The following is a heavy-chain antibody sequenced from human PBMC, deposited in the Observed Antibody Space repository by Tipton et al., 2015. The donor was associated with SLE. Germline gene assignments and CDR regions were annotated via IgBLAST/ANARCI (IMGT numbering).Heavy chain of an antibody. CDR3: ARAEGSWDAFDI. CDR2: IYYTGNT. D-gene: IGHD2-15*01. Sequence: TLSLTCTVSGGSISSYYWSWIRQPPGRGLEWIGYIYYTGNTNYNPSLKSRVTMSVDTSKSQFSLKLTFVSAADTAVYYCARAEGSWDAFDIWGQGTMVTVSS. J-gene: IGHJ3*02. V-gene: IGHV4-59*01. CDR1: GGSISSYY.